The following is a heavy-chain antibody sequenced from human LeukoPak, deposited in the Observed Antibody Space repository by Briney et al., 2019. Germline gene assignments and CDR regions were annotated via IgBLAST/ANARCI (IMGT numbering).Heavy chain of an antibody. CDR2: ISGSGGST. Sequence: PGGSLRLSCAASGFTFSSYAMSWVRQAPGKGLEWVSAISGSGGSTYYADSVKGRFTISRYNSKNTLYLQMNSLRAEDTAVYYCAKDRGQLLANWFDPWGQGTLVTVSS. V-gene: IGHV3-23*01. CDR1: GFTFSSYA. CDR3: AKDRGQLLANWFDP. J-gene: IGHJ5*02. D-gene: IGHD2-2*01.